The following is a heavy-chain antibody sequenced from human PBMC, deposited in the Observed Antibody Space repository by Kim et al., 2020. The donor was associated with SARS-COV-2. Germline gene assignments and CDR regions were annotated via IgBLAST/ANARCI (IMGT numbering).Heavy chain of an antibody. J-gene: IGHJ6*02. CDR2: IYYSGST. Sequence: SETLSLTCTVSGGSISSSSYYWGWIRQPPGKGLEWIGSIYYSGSTYYNPSLKSRVTISVDTSKNQFSLKLSSVTAADTAVYYCARDPSSGGSPLYYYGMDVWGQGTTVTVSS. CDR3: ARDPSSGGSPLYYYGMDV. D-gene: IGHD6-19*01. V-gene: IGHV4-39*07. CDR1: GGSISSSSYY.